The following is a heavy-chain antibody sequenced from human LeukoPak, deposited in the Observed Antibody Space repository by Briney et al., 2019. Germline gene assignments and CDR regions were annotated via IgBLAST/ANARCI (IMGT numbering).Heavy chain of an antibody. CDR3: AEDMALLWFGDFDY. Sequence: GGSLRLSCAASGFTFSSYGMHWVRQAPGKGLEWVAFIRYDGSNKYYADSVKGRFTISRDNSKNTLYLQMNSLRAEDTAVYYCAEDMALLWFGDFDYWGQGTLVTVSS. CDR1: GFTFSSYG. J-gene: IGHJ4*02. CDR2: IRYDGSNK. V-gene: IGHV3-30*02. D-gene: IGHD3-10*01.